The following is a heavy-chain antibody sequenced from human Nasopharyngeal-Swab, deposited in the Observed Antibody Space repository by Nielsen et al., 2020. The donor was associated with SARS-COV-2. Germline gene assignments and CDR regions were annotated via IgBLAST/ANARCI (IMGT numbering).Heavy chain of an antibody. CDR2: IWYDGSNK. Sequence: GGSLRLSCAASGFTFSSYAMHWVRQAPGKGLEWVTFIWYDGSNKEYADAVKGRFTISRDNSKNTVFPQMNSLRVEDTAVYYCATDAPGSGFALDTWGQGTMVTVLS. J-gene: IGHJ3*02. CDR1: GFTFSSYA. D-gene: IGHD3-22*01. V-gene: IGHV3-33*08. CDR3: ATDAPGSGFALDT.